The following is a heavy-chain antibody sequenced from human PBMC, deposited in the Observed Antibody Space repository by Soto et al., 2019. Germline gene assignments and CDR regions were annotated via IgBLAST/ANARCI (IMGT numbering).Heavy chain of an antibody. Sequence: PGGSLRLSCAASGFIFSSYGMYWVRQAPGKGLEWVAIIWYDGSNKYYEDSEKGRFTISRDNSKNTLYLQMNSLRAEDTAVYYCARAQQLLYFDYWGQGTLVTVSA. CDR3: ARAQQLLYFDY. J-gene: IGHJ4*02. V-gene: IGHV3-33*07. D-gene: IGHD6-13*01. CDR2: IWYDGSNK. CDR1: GFIFSSYG.